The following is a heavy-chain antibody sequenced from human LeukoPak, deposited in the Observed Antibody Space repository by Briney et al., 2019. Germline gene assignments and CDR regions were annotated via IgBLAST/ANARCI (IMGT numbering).Heavy chain of an antibody. D-gene: IGHD1-14*01. CDR3: AKGRPHHRDYLDH. Sequence: PSETLSLTCTVSGGSISSYYWSWIRQPPGKGLEWIGYIYYSGSTNYNPSLTSRVTISVDTSKNQFSLKLSSVTAADTAVYYCAKGRPHHRDYLDHWGQGTLVTVSS. J-gene: IGHJ4*02. CDR1: GGSISSYY. V-gene: IGHV4-59*01. CDR2: IYYSGST.